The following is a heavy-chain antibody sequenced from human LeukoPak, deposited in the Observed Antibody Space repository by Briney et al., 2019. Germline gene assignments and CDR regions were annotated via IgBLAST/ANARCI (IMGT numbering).Heavy chain of an antibody. CDR1: GGPVSSGSYY. CDR3: ARDGRGYYSESWFDP. CDR2: IYFSGST. D-gene: IGHD3-22*01. V-gene: IGHV4-61*01. J-gene: IGHJ5*02. Sequence: PSETLSLTCIVSGGPVSSGSYYWSWIRQPPGKGLEWIGHIYFSGSTDYNPSLKSRVTISVDTPKNQFSLKLTSVTAADTAVYYCARDGRGYYSESWFDPWGQGALVTVSS.